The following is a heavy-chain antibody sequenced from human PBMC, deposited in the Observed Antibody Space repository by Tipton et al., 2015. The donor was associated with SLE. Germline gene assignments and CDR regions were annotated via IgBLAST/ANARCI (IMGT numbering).Heavy chain of an antibody. CDR3: ARDPDSIAAAGTPFDY. Sequence: SLRLSCAASGFTFSSYAMHWVRQPPGKGLEWVAVISYDGSNKYYADSVKGRFTISRDNSKNTLYLQMNSLRAEDTAVYYCARDPDSIAAAGTPFDYWGQGTLVTVSS. D-gene: IGHD6-13*01. CDR2: ISYDGSNK. J-gene: IGHJ4*02. CDR1: GFTFSSYA. V-gene: IGHV3-30-3*01.